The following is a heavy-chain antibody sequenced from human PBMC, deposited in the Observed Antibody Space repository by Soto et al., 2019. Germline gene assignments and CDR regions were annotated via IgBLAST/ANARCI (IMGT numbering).Heavy chain of an antibody. CDR2: IAGAGSRI. CDR1: GFAFNSYE. D-gene: IGHD5-12*01. CDR3: VKEKSVMHSGYDAFDI. J-gene: IGHJ3*02. Sequence: EVQLVESGGRLVQPGGPLSLACTASGFAFNSYEMDWVRQAPGKGLEWVANIAGAGSRILYTDSVKGRFTISRDNVRNLLYLEMNRLRAEDTALYYCVKEKSVMHSGYDAFDIWGQGTMVTVSS. V-gene: IGHV3-48*03.